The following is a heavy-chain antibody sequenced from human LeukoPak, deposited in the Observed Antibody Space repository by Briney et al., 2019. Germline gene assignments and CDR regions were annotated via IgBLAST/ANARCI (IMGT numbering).Heavy chain of an antibody. V-gene: IGHV3-23*01. CDR3: AKDAPSSGYFDY. CDR2: ISGSGGST. CDR1: GFTFSSNA. Sequence: GGSLRLSCAASGFTFSSNAMSGVRQAPGRGLDGVSAISGSGGSTYYADSVKGRFTISRDNSKNTLYLQMNSLRAEDTAVYYCAKDAPSSGYFDYWGQGTLVTVSS. J-gene: IGHJ4*02. D-gene: IGHD6-19*01.